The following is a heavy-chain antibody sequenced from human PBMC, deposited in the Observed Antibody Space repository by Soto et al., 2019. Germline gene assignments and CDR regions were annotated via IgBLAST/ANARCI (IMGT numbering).Heavy chain of an antibody. D-gene: IGHD2-2*01. V-gene: IGHV3-53*01. CDR3: ARYIPGVRYYGMDV. CDR2: IGESGTPT. CDR1: GFTVSSNY. J-gene: IGHJ6*02. Sequence: PGGSLRLSCAASGFTVSSNYMSWVRQAPGKGLEWVSLIGESGTPTYYADSVKGRFTISRDNSGNTLFLEMYSLRAEDMAVYYCARYIPGVRYYGMDVWGQGTTVTVSS.